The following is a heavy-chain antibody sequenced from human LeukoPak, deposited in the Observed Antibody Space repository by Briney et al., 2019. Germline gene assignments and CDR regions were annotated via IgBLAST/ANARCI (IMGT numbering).Heavy chain of an antibody. J-gene: IGHJ4*02. Sequence: PSETLSLTCTVSGGSISSYYWSWIRQPPGKGLEWIGSIYYSGSTYYNPSLKSRVTISVDTSKNQFSLKLSSVTAADTAVYYCARVSGYDWESFYDYWGQGTLVTVSS. D-gene: IGHD5-12*01. CDR1: GGSISSYY. CDR2: IYYSGST. CDR3: ARVSGYDWESFYDY. V-gene: IGHV4-59*05.